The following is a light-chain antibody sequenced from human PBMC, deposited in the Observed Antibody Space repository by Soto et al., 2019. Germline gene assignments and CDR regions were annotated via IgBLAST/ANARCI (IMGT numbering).Light chain of an antibody. Sequence: DIQMTQSPSSLSASVGDGVTITCRASQDISNYLAWYQQKPGKVPKLLIYAASTLQSGVPSRFSGSGSGTDFTLTISSLQPEDVATYYCQKYNTAPPFTFGPGTKVDIK. V-gene: IGKV1-27*01. CDR2: AAS. J-gene: IGKJ3*01. CDR3: QKYNTAPPFT. CDR1: QDISNY.